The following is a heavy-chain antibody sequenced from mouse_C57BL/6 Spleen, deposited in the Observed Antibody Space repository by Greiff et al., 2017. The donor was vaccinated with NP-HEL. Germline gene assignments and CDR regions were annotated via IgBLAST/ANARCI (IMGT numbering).Heavy chain of an antibody. D-gene: IGHD2-4*01. Sequence: VQLKQPGAELVKPGASVKLSCKASGYTFTSYWMQWVKQRPGQGLEWIGEIDPSDSYTNYNQKFKGKATLTVDTSSSTAYMQLSSLTSEDSAVYYCARSNAYDYDEDYYAMDYWGQGTSVTVSS. V-gene: IGHV1-50*01. CDR1: GYTFTSYW. CDR2: IDPSDSYT. J-gene: IGHJ4*01. CDR3: ARSNAYDYDEDYYAMDY.